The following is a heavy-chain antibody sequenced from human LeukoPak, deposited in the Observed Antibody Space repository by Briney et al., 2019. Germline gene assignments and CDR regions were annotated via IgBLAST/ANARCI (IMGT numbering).Heavy chain of an antibody. CDR1: GFTFSSYA. CDR2: ISGSGGGT. D-gene: IGHD3-10*01. CDR3: ANADYYGSGSYYNGDY. J-gene: IGHJ4*02. V-gene: IGHV3-23*01. Sequence: GGSLRLSCAASGFTFSSYAMSWVRQAPGKGLEWVSAISGSGGGTYYADSVKGRFTISRDNSKNTLYLQMNSLRAEDTAVYYCANADYYGSGSYYNGDYWGQGTLVTVSS.